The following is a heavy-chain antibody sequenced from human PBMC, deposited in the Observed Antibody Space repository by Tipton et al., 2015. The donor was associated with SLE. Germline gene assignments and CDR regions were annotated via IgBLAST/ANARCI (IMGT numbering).Heavy chain of an antibody. CDR1: GGSLSSSY. V-gene: IGHV4-4*07. CDR2: IYTNENT. D-gene: IGHD6-13*01. Sequence: TLSLTCTVSGGSLSSSYWSWIRQPSGGGLGWVGRIYTNENTNYNPSPKSRVTMSVDTSKNHFSLKLSSVTAADTAVYYCAGDSRSSWYFLWGRGTLVTVSS. CDR3: AGDSRSSWYFL. J-gene: IGHJ2*01.